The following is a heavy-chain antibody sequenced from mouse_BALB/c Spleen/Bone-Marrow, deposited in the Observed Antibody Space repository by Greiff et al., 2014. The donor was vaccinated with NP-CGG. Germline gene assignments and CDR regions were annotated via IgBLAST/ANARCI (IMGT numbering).Heavy chain of an antibody. D-gene: IGHD1-2*01. J-gene: IGHJ1*01. V-gene: IGHV7-3*02. CDR3: ARDRTTATLYWYFDV. CDR2: IRNKANGYTT. Sequence: EVKLMESGGGLVQPGGSLRLSCATSGFTFTDYYTSWVRQPPGKALEWLGFIRNKANGYTTDYSASVKGRFTISRDNSQSILYLQMNTLRAEDSATYYCARDRTTATLYWYFDVWGAGTTVTVSS. CDR1: GFTFTDYY.